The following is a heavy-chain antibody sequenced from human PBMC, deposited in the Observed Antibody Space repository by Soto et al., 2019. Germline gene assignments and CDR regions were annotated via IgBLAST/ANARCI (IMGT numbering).Heavy chain of an antibody. Sequence: ASVKVSCKASGYTFTSYGISWVRQAPGQGLEWMGWISAYNGNTNYAQKLQGRVTMTTDTSTSTAYMELRSLRSFFTAVYSSASTSFYFDISTGSSDYWG. V-gene: IGHV1-18*01. CDR1: GYTFTSYG. D-gene: IGHD3-9*01. CDR3: ASTSFYFDISTGSSDY. J-gene: IGHJ4*01. CDR2: ISAYNGNT.